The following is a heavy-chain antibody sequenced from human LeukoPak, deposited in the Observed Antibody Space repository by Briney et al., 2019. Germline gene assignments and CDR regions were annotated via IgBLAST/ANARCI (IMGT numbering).Heavy chain of an antibody. Sequence: AGGSLRLSCAASGFTFSSYGMSWVRQAPGKGLEWVSAISGSGGSTYYADSVKGRFTISRDNSKNTLFLQMNSLRGEDTAMYYCARVQGGGYRTADSWGQGTLVTVSS. CDR3: ARVQGGGYRTADS. CDR1: GFTFSSYG. V-gene: IGHV3-23*01. CDR2: ISGSGGST. D-gene: IGHD6-25*01. J-gene: IGHJ4*02.